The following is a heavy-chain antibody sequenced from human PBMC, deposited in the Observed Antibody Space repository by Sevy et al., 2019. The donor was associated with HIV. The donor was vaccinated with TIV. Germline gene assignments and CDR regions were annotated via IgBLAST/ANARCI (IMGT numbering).Heavy chain of an antibody. CDR2: ISAYNGNT. D-gene: IGHD2-2*01. CDR3: ARAWGYCSSTSCYNIPYFDY. CDR1: GYTFTSYG. V-gene: IGHV1-18*01. Sequence: ASVKVSCKASGYTFTSYGMSWVRQAPGQGLEWMGWISAYNGNTNYAQKLQGRVTMTTDTSTSTAYMELRSLRSDDTAVYYCARAWGYCSSTSCYNIPYFDYWGQGTLVTVSS. J-gene: IGHJ4*02.